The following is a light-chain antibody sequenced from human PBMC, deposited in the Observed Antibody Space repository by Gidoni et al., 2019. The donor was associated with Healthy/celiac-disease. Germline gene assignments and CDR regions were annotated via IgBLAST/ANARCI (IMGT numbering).Light chain of an antibody. CDR1: QSISSY. Sequence: DIQMTQSPSSLSASVGDRVTITCRASQSISSYLNWYQQKPGNAPKLLIYAASSLQSGLPSRFSGRGSGTDFTLTISSLQPEDFATYYCQQSYSTPRTFGQGTKVEIK. CDR2: AAS. CDR3: QQSYSTPRT. J-gene: IGKJ1*01. V-gene: IGKV1-39*01.